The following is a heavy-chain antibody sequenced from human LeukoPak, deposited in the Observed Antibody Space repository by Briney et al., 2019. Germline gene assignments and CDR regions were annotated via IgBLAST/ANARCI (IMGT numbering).Heavy chain of an antibody. CDR1: GGSISSYY. V-gene: IGHV4-39*07. J-gene: IGHJ4*02. CDR3: AREAYDYGDY. CDR2: IYYSGST. Sequence: SETLSLTCTVSGGSISSYYWGWIRQPPGKGLEWIGSIYYSGSTYYNPSLKSRVAISVDTSKNQFSLKLSSVTAADTAVYYCAREAYDYGDYWGQGTLVTVSS. D-gene: IGHD2-21*01.